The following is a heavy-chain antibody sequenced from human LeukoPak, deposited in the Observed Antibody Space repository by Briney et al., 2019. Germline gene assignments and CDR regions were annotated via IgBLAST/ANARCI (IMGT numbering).Heavy chain of an antibody. CDR3: ARSDIYSNAGRCPPNTFDAFDM. Sequence: PSETLSRTCTVSGGSISNYYWSWIRQPPGKGLEWIGYFYYSGSTNYNPSLKSRVTISLDTSKNQFSLKLTSVTAPDTAVSYCARSDIYSNAGRCPPNTFDAFDMWGQGTMVTVSS. CDR1: GGSISNYY. V-gene: IGHV4-59*01. J-gene: IGHJ3*02. D-gene: IGHD2-15*01. CDR2: FYYSGST.